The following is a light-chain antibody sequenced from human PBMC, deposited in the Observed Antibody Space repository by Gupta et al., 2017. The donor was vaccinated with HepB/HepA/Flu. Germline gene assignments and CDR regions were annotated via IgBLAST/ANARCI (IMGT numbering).Light chain of an antibody. CDR2: EVY. Sequence: QPALTKPASGSGSLGQSTTISCPGTSSDIGIYNLVSWYQQHPGKAPKFLIYEVYKRPSGVSNRFSGSKSGNTASLTISGLQAEDEGDYYCCSYVGSNTVVFGGGTKLTVL. CDR1: SSDIGIYNL. J-gene: IGLJ2*01. V-gene: IGLV2-23*02. CDR3: CSYVGSNTVV.